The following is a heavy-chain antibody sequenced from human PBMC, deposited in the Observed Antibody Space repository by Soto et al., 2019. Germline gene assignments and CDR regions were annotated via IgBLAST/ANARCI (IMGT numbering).Heavy chain of an antibody. CDR1: GYTFTSYG. CDR3: ARDPRYYYGSGAPYYYYGMDV. J-gene: IGHJ6*02. Sequence: ASVKVSCKASGYTFTSYGISWVRQAPGQGLEWMGWISAYNGNTNYAQKLQGRVTMTTDTSTSTAYMELRSLRPDDTAVYYCARDPRYYYGSGAPYYYYGMDVWGQGTTVTVSS. D-gene: IGHD3-10*01. V-gene: IGHV1-18*01. CDR2: ISAYNGNT.